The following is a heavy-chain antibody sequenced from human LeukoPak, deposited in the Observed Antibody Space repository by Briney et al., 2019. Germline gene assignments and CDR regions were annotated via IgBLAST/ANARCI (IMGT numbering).Heavy chain of an antibody. V-gene: IGHV4-34*01. D-gene: IGHD4-17*01. J-gene: IGHJ4*02. Sequence: SETLSLTCAVYGGSFSGYYWSWIRQPPGKGLEWIGEINHSGSTNYNPSLRSRVTISVDTSKNQFSLKLSSVTAADTAVYYCARSRYGARDYWGQGTLVTVSS. CDR1: GGSFSGYY. CDR3: ARSRYGARDY. CDR2: INHSGST.